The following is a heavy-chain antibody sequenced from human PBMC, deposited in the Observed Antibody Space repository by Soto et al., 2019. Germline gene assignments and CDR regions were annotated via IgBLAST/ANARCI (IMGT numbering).Heavy chain of an antibody. CDR3: ASGHDAYKVRY. Sequence: QVQLQESGPGLVKPSQTLSLTCTVSGGSISSGGTGSYWTWIRQLPGKGLEWIGYIYDPGNTYYHXSXKXXPTISIDTSENQFSLKLTSVTAADTAVYFCASGHDAYKVRYWGQGTLVTVSS. V-gene: IGHV4-31*03. D-gene: IGHD1-1*01. CDR1: GGSISSGGTGSY. J-gene: IGHJ4*02. CDR2: IYDPGNT.